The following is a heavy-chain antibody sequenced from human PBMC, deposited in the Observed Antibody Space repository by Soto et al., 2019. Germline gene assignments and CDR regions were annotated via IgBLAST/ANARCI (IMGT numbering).Heavy chain of an antibody. J-gene: IGHJ6*03. D-gene: IGHD2-2*01. Sequence: QVQLVQSGAEVKKPGASVKVSCKASGYTFTSYDINWVRQATGQGLEWMGWMNPNSGNTGYAQKFQGRVTMTRNTYISTAYRERSRLRSEGTAAYYCGSWGWGDIVLVPAATRGAYYYYMDVWGKGTTVTVSS. CDR3: GSWGWGDIVLVPAATRGAYYYYMDV. V-gene: IGHV1-8*01. CDR1: GYTFTSYD. CDR2: MNPNSGNT.